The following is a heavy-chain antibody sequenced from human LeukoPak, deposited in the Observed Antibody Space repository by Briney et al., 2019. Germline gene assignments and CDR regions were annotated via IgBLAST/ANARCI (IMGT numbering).Heavy chain of an antibody. V-gene: IGHV1-46*01. Sequence: GASVKVSCKAAGYTLTGYYMHWLRQAPGQGLEWMGWINPSGGSTSYAQKFQGRVTMTRDTSTSTVYMELSSLRSEDTAVYYCARDQTGRSDYWGQGTLVTVSS. CDR1: GYTLTGYY. J-gene: IGHJ4*02. CDR3: ARDQTGRSDY. CDR2: INPSGGST. D-gene: IGHD1-1*01.